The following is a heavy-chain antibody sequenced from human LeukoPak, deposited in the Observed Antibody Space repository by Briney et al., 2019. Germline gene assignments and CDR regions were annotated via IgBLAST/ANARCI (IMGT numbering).Heavy chain of an antibody. V-gene: IGHV4-39*01. J-gene: IGHJ4*02. D-gene: IGHD5-18*01. CDR2: IYYSGST. CDR1: GGSISSSSYY. Sequence: PSETLSLTCTVSGGSISSSSYYWGWIRQPPGKGLEWIGSIYYSGSTYYNPSLKSRVTISVDTSKNQFSLKLSSVTAADTAVYYCASGYTLFDYWGQGTLVTVSP. CDR3: ASGYTLFDY.